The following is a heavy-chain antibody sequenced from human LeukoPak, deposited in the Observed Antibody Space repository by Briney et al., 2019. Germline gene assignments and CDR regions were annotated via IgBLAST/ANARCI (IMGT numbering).Heavy chain of an antibody. CDR1: RETFSSYA. V-gene: IGHV1-69*06. CDR3: ARAVTSNILGAFDI. D-gene: IGHD2-21*02. Sequence: SVKVSCKASRETFSSYAISWVRQAPGQGLEWMGGIIPVFGTTSYAQKSQDRITITADKTTYTAFMELSSLGSEDTAVYYCARAVTSNILGAFDIWGRGTLVTVSS. CDR2: IIPVFGTT. J-gene: IGHJ3*02.